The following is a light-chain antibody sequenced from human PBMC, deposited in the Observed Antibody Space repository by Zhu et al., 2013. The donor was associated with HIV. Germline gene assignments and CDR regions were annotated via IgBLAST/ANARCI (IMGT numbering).Light chain of an antibody. CDR3: QQVNDYPFT. CDR1: QGITTS. Sequence: DIQLTQSPSFLSASVGDRVTITCRASQGITTSLAWYQQKPGGAPKLLIYTASTLESGVPSRFSGSGSGTEFTLRISSLQPEDFATYYCQQVNDYPFTFGPGTKV. CDR2: TAS. V-gene: IGKV1-9*01. J-gene: IGKJ3*01.